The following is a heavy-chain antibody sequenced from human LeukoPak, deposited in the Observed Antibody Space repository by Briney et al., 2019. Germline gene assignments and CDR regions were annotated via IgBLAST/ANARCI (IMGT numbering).Heavy chain of an antibody. Sequence: GGSLRLSCAASGFTVSSNYMSWVRQAPGKGLEWVSDIYSGGSTYYADSVKGRFTISRDNSKNTLYLQMNSLRAEDTAVYYCAKVTDYYGSGSFRTHDAFDIWGQGTMVTVSS. D-gene: IGHD3-10*01. CDR2: IYSGGST. CDR1: GFTVSSNY. J-gene: IGHJ3*02. V-gene: IGHV3-53*01. CDR3: AKVTDYYGSGSFRTHDAFDI.